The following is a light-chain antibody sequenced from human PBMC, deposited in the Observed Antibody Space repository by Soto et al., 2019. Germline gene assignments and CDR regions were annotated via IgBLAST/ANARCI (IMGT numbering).Light chain of an antibody. CDR2: RNS. CDR3: AAWDDSLKTYV. J-gene: IGLJ1*01. Sequence: QLVLTQPPSASGTPGQRVTISCSGSRSNIGSTYVYWFQQLSGTAPKLLIYRNSQRPSGVPDRLSGSKSGTSASLAFSGLRSEDEADYYCAAWDDSLKTYVFGTGTKVTVL. V-gene: IGLV1-47*01. CDR1: RSNIGSTY.